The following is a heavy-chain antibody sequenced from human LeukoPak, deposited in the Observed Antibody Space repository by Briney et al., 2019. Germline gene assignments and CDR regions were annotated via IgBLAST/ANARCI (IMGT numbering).Heavy chain of an antibody. V-gene: IGHV4-61*01. CDR2: IYYSGST. Sequence: SETLSLTCTVSGGSVSSDSYYWSWIRQPPGKGLEWIGYIYYSGSTNYNPSLKSRVTISVDTSKNRFSLKLSSVTAADTAVYYCARVLNYDILTGYYRWFDPWGQGTLVTVSS. D-gene: IGHD3-9*01. J-gene: IGHJ5*02. CDR3: ARVLNYDILTGYYRWFDP. CDR1: GGSVSSDSYY.